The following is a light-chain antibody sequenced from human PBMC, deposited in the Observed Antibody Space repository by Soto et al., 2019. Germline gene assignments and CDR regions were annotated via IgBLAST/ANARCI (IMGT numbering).Light chain of an antibody. V-gene: IGLV2-14*01. J-gene: IGLJ1*01. CDR3: SSYTGSRTYV. Sequence: HSVRTQPGSGYGSPGRSSTISCTGTSIDVGGYNYVSWYQQHPGTAPKLMIYDVSNRPSGVSNRCSGSKSGNTASLTISGLQAEDEADYYSSSYTGSRTYVFGTGTKSPS. CDR1: SIDVGGYNY. CDR2: DVS.